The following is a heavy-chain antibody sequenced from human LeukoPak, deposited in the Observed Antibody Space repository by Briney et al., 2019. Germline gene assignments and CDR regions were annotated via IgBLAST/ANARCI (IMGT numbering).Heavy chain of an antibody. V-gene: IGHV3-23*01. J-gene: IGHJ4*02. D-gene: IGHD4-23*01. Sequence: GGSLRLSWAASGFTFSTYAMSWVRQAPGKGLEWVSGISGSGGSTYYADSVKGRFTISRDTSKNTLYLQMNSLRAEDTAVYYCAKAIHKGGNVYWGQGTLVTVSS. CDR3: AKAIHKGGNVY. CDR1: GFTFSTYA. CDR2: ISGSGGST.